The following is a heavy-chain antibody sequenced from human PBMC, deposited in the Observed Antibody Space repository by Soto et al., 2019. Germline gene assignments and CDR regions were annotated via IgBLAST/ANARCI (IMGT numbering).Heavy chain of an antibody. D-gene: IGHD6-13*01. V-gene: IGHV4-39*01. CDR1: GGSVSSGSYY. CDR3: ARGHSSSWYSYYYYGMDV. J-gene: IGHJ6*02. CDR2: IYYSGST. Sequence: PSEILSLTCTVSGGSVSSGSYYWSWIRQPPGKGLEWIGYIYYSGSTYYNPSLKSRVTISVDTSKNQFSLKLSSVTAADTAVYYCARGHSSSWYSYYYYGMDVWGQGTTVTVSS.